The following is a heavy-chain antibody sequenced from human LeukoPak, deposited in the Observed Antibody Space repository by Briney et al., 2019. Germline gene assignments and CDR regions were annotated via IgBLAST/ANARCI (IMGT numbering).Heavy chain of an antibody. J-gene: IGHJ4*02. CDR1: GFTFSSYA. D-gene: IGHD3-10*01. Sequence: GGSLRLSCAASGFTFSSYAMSWVRQAPGKGLEWVSAISGSGGSTYYADSVKGRFTISRDNSKNTLYLQMNSLRAEDTAVYYCAKDRVAVSRYGSDFDYWGQGTLVTVSS. CDR3: AKDRVAVSRYGSDFDY. V-gene: IGHV3-23*01. CDR2: ISGSGGST.